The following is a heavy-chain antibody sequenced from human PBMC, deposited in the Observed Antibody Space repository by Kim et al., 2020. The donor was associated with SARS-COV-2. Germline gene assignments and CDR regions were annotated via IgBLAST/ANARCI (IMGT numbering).Heavy chain of an antibody. CDR2: IYYSGST. Sequence: SETLSLTCTVSGGSISSSSYYWGWIRQPPGKGLEWIGSIYYSGSTYYNPSLKSRVTISVDTSKNQFSLKLSSVTAADTAVYYCARNILTGYVIDYWGQGTLVTVSS. J-gene: IGHJ4*02. V-gene: IGHV4-39*07. CDR3: ARNILTGYVIDY. CDR1: GGSISSSSYY. D-gene: IGHD3-9*01.